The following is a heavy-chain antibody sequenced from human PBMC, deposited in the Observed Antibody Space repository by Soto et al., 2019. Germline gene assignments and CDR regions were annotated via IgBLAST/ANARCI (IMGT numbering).Heavy chain of an antibody. CDR1: GGTFSSYA. D-gene: IGHD2-2*01. CDR2: IIPIFGTA. V-gene: IGHV1-69*12. CDR3: ARHVPAAGYYYGMDV. Sequence: QVQLVQSGAEVKKPGSSVKVSCKASGGTFSSYAISWVRQAPGQWLEWMGGIIPIFGTANYAQKFQGRVTITADEATSTAYMELSSLRSEDTAVYYCARHVPAAGYYYGMDVWGQGTTVTVSS. J-gene: IGHJ6*02.